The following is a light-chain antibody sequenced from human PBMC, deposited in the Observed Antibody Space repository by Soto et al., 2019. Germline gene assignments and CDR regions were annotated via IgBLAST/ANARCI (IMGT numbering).Light chain of an antibody. CDR2: DAS. J-gene: IGKJ4*01. CDR1: QDISNY. V-gene: IGKV1-33*01. Sequence: DIQTTQSLSSLSASVGDRVTITCQASQDISNYLNWYQQKPGKAPKLLIYDASNLETGVPSRFSGSGSGTDFPFTISSLQPEDIATYYCQQYDNLPLTFGGGTKVEIK. CDR3: QQYDNLPLT.